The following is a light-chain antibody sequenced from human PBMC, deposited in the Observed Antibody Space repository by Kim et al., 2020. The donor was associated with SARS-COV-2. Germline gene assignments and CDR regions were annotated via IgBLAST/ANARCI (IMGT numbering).Light chain of an antibody. V-gene: IGKV3-15*01. J-gene: IGKJ1*01. CDR1: QSVSSN. CDR3: QQYNKWPRT. CDR2: DAS. Sequence: VSPGDSATLTCTASQSVSSNLAWYQQKPGQAPRLLISDASTMATGIPAMFSVGGSGTDFTLTISSLQSEDFSVYYCQQYNKWPRTFGQGTKVDIK.